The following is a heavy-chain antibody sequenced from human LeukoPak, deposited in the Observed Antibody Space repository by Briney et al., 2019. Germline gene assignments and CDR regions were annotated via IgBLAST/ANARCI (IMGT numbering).Heavy chain of an antibody. CDR2: ISYDGSNK. Sequence: PGRSLRLSCAASGFTFSSYAMHWVRQAPGKGLEWVAVISYDGSNKYYADSVKGRFTISRDNSKNTLYLQMNSLRAEDTAVYYCARDRVRRLPHPYYFDYWGQGTLVTVSS. J-gene: IGHJ4*02. V-gene: IGHV3-30*04. D-gene: IGHD6-25*01. CDR3: ARDRVRRLPHPYYFDY. CDR1: GFTFSSYA.